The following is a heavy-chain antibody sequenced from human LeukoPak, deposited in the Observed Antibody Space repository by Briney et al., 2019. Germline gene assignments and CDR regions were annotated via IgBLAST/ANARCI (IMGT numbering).Heavy chain of an antibody. CDR1: GFIFSSYD. D-gene: IGHD2-2*01. Sequence: TGGSLRLSCAASGFIFSSYDMYWVRQAPGKGLEWVAVISNDGNNKQYADSVKGRFTISRDNSKNTLYLQTSSLRADDTAVYYCTRGYVTRGGSFDPWGQGTLVTVSS. V-gene: IGHV3-33*05. J-gene: IGHJ5*02. CDR2: ISNDGNNK. CDR3: TRGYVTRGGSFDP.